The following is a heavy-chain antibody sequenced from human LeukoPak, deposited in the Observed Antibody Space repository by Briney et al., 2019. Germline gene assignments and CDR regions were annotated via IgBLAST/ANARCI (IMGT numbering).Heavy chain of an antibody. Sequence: SETLSLTCAVSAYSIGSGYYWGWIRPPPGKGLEWIGSFYHSGSTYYNPSLKSRVTISVDTSKNQFSLKLSSVTAADTAIYYCARGIGSNGTSEGWLDPWGQGTLVTVSS. CDR1: AYSIGSGYY. CDR2: FYHSGST. V-gene: IGHV4-38-2*01. CDR3: ARGIGSNGTSEGWLDP. J-gene: IGHJ5*02. D-gene: IGHD1-14*01.